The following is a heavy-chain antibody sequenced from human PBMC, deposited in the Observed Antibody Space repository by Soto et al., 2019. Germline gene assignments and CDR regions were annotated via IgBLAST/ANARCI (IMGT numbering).Heavy chain of an antibody. D-gene: IGHD6-19*01. J-gene: IGHJ2*01. CDR1: GFTFSSYG. Sequence: QVQLVESGGGVVQPGRSLRLSCAASGFTFSSYGMHWFRQAPGKGLEWVAVISYDGSNKYYADSVKGRFTISRDNSKNTLYLQMNSLRAEDTAVYYCAKDRQWLVHWYFDLWGRGTLVTVSS. CDR2: ISYDGSNK. CDR3: AKDRQWLVHWYFDL. V-gene: IGHV3-30*18.